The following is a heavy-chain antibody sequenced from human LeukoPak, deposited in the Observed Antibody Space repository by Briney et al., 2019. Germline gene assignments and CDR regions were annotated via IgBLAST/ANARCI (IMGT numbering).Heavy chain of an antibody. V-gene: IGHV4-30-4*01. Sequence: PSETLSLTCAVSGGSISSGDYYWSWIRQPPGKGLEWIGYIYYSGSTYYNPSLKSRVTISVDTSKNQFSLKLSSVTAADTAVYYCARDYYDSSGDGGAFDIWGQGTMVTVSS. CDR1: GGSISSGDYY. CDR3: ARDYYDSSGDGGAFDI. J-gene: IGHJ3*02. CDR2: IYYSGST. D-gene: IGHD3-22*01.